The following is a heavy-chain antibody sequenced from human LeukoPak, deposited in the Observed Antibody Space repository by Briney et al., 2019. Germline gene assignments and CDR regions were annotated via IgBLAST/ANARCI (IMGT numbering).Heavy chain of an antibody. V-gene: IGHV1-18*01. D-gene: IGHD3-10*01. Sequence: ASVKVSCKASGYTFTSYGISWVRQAPGQGLEWMGWISAYNGNTNYAQKLQGRVTMTTDTSTSTAYMELRSLRSDDTAVYYCARGRGITMVRGVIGPSDYYYGMDVWGQGTTVTVSS. J-gene: IGHJ6*02. CDR3: ARGRGITMVRGVIGPSDYYYGMDV. CDR1: GYTFTSYG. CDR2: ISAYNGNT.